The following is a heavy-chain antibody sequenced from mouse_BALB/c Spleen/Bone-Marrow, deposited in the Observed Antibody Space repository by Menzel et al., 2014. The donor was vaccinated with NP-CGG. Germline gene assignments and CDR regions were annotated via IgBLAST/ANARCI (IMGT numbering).Heavy chain of an antibody. Sequence: QVQLQQSGPELVKPGASVKISCKASGYAFSSSWMNWVKQRPGQGLERIGRIYPGDGDTNYNGKFKGKATLTADKSSSTAYMQLSSLTSVYSAVYFCARDHGSSYGGVDYWGQGTTLTVSS. V-gene: IGHV1-82*01. CDR2: IYPGDGDT. CDR1: GYAFSSSW. CDR3: ARDHGSSYGGVDY. D-gene: IGHD1-1*01. J-gene: IGHJ2*01.